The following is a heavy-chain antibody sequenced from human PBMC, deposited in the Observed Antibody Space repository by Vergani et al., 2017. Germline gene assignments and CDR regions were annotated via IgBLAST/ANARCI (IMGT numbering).Heavy chain of an antibody. CDR3: ARDEVYYDSSGYYGLPDY. Sequence: EVQLVESGGGLVKPGGSLRLSCAASGFTFSSYSMNWVRQAPGKGLEWVSSISSSSSYIYYADSVKGRFTISRDNAKNSLYLQMNSLRAEDTVVYYCARDEVYYDSSGYYGLPDYWGQGTLVTVSS. D-gene: IGHD3-22*01. V-gene: IGHV3-21*01. CDR1: GFTFSSYS. CDR2: ISSSSSYI. J-gene: IGHJ4*02.